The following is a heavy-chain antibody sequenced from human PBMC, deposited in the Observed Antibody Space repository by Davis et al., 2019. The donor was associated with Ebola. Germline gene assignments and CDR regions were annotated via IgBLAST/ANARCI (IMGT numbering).Heavy chain of an antibody. Sequence: GESLKISCAASGFTFSSYGIHWVRQAPGKGLEWVAVISYDGSNKYYADSVKGRFTISRDNSKNTLYLEMRSLRREDAAVYYCAKAMGLVGTTAIDFWGQGTLVTVSS. V-gene: IGHV3-30*18. D-gene: IGHD1-26*01. CDR2: ISYDGSNK. CDR3: AKAMGLVGTTAIDF. J-gene: IGHJ4*02. CDR1: GFTFSSYG.